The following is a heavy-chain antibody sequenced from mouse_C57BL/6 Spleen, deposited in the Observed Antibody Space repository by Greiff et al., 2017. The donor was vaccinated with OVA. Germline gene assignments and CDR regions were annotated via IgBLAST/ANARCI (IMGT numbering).Heavy chain of an antibody. CDR1: GFTFSDYG. CDR3: ARWSPYAMDY. CDR2: ISSGSSTI. J-gene: IGHJ4*01. V-gene: IGHV5-17*01. Sequence: EVKVVESGGGLVKPGGSLKLSCAASGFTFSDYGMHWVRQAPEKGLEWVAYISSGSSTIYYADTVKGRFTISRDNAKNTLFLQMTSLRSEDTAMYYCARWSPYAMDYWGQGTSVTVSS.